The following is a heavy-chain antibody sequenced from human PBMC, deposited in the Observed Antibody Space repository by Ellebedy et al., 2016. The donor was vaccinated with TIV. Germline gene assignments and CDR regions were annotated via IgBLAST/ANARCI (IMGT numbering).Heavy chain of an antibody. CDR1: GYTFTSYG. CDR3: ARARSSGWLHTPDY. Sequence: AASVKVSCKASGYTFTSYGISWVRQAPGQGLEWMGWISAYNGNTNYAQKLQGRVTMTRETYTSTVYMELSSLRSEDTAVYYCARARSSGWLHTPDYWGQGTLVTVSS. D-gene: IGHD6-19*01. V-gene: IGHV1-18*01. J-gene: IGHJ4*02. CDR2: ISAYNGNT.